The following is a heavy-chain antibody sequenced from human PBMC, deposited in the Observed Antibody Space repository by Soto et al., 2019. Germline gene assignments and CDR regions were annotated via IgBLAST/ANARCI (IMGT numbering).Heavy chain of an antibody. J-gene: IGHJ4*02. D-gene: IGHD1-7*01. CDR1: GFTFSSYA. Sequence: EVQLLESGGGLVQPGGSLRLSCAASGFTFSSYAMSWVRQAPGKGLEWVSAISGSGGSTYYADSVKGRFTISRDNSKNTLYLQKNTPRPEDTAVYYCAKDPPPRPPKLELRPRWGQGPLFTVSS. CDR2: ISGSGGST. CDR3: AKDPPPRPPKLELRPR. V-gene: IGHV3-23*01.